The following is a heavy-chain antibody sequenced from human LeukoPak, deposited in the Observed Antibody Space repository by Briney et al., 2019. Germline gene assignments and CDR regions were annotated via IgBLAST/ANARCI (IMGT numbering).Heavy chain of an antibody. CDR2: IRSKANSYAT. J-gene: IGHJ4*02. CDR3: TRPRGSTPGADY. Sequence: PGGSLRLSCAASGFTFSGSAMHWVRQASGKGLKWVGRIRSKANSYATAYAASVKGRCTISRDDSKNTAYLQMNSLKTEDTAVYYCTRPRGSTPGADYWGQGTLVTVSS. CDR1: GFTFSGSA. D-gene: IGHD2-15*01. V-gene: IGHV3-73*01.